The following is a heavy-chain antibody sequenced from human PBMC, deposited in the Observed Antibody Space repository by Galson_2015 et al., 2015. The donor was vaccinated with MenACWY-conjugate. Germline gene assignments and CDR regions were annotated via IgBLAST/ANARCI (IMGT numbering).Heavy chain of an antibody. Sequence: SLRLSCAASGFTFTTYWMHWVRQAPGKGLVWVSSIDPSSTYMYYADSVRGRFTISRDNAKNSLFLQMNSLRAEDTAVFYCARASRAVAVAGSDYWGRGTLVTVSS. CDR2: IDPSSTYM. D-gene: IGHD6-19*01. J-gene: IGHJ4*02. CDR3: ARASRAVAVAGSDY. CDR1: GFTFTTYW. V-gene: IGHV3-21*01.